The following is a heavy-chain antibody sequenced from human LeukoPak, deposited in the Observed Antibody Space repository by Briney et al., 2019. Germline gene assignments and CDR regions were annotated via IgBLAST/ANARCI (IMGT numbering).Heavy chain of an antibody. J-gene: IGHJ4*02. CDR3: ARSGIAARRPWGY. CDR1: GFTFSSYW. Sequence: PGGSLRLSCAASGFTFSSYWISWVRQAPGKGLEWVANIKQDGSEKYYVDSVKGRFIISRDNAKNSLYLQMNSLRAEDTAVYYCARSGIAARRPWGYWGQGTLVTVSS. CDR2: IKQDGSEK. V-gene: IGHV3-7*01. D-gene: IGHD6-6*01.